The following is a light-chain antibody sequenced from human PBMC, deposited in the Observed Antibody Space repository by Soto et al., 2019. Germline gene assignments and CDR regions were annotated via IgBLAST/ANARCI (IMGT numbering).Light chain of an antibody. J-gene: IGKJ1*01. CDR3: LRHDLYPWT. V-gene: IGKV1-17*03. CDR1: QGISNY. Sequence: DIQMTHSPSAMSASVGDRVKITCRASQGISNYLAWFQLKPGKVPKRLMYAASTLQSGVPSRFSGSGSGTEFTLTISSLQPEDFATYYCLRHDLYPWTFGQGTKVDNK. CDR2: AAS.